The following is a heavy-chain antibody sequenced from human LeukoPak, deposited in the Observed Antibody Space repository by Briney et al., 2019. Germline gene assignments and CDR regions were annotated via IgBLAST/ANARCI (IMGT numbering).Heavy chain of an antibody. CDR3: ARHSGSGWQALGY. D-gene: IGHD6-19*01. CDR1: GYTFSNYG. CDR2: TSYNGNT. J-gene: IGHJ4*02. V-gene: IGHV1-18*04. Sequence: ASVKVSCTASGYTFSNYGISWVRQAPGLGLEWMGWTSYNGNTNNAQKFQDRVTMTTDTSTTTAYMELRSLESDDTAVYYCARHSGSGWQALGYWGQGTLVTVSS.